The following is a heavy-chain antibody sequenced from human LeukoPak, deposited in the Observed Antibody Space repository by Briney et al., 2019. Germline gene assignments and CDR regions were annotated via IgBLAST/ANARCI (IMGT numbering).Heavy chain of an antibody. Sequence: GESLKISCKGSGYSFTSYWIVWVRQMPGKGLEYMGIIYPGDSDTRYSPSFQGQVTISADKSITTAYLQWSSLRASDTAMYYCARPANRGDAFDIWGQGTMVTVSS. CDR1: GYSFTSYW. V-gene: IGHV5-51*01. CDR3: ARPANRGDAFDI. J-gene: IGHJ3*02. D-gene: IGHD2/OR15-2a*01. CDR2: IYPGDSDT.